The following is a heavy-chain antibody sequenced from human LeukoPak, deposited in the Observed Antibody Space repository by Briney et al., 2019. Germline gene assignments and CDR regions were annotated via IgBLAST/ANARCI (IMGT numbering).Heavy chain of an antibody. D-gene: IGHD6-13*01. CDR2: IYSNGGT. CDR3: ARDPEVAAGGDS. CDR1: GFTFSDYY. Sequence: GGSPRLSCAASGFTFSDYYMSWIRQAPGKGLEWVSIIYSNGGTYYADSVQGRFTISRDNSKNTVYLQMNSLIAEDTAVYYCARDPEVAAGGDSWARGTLVTVSS. J-gene: IGHJ4*02. V-gene: IGHV3-53*01.